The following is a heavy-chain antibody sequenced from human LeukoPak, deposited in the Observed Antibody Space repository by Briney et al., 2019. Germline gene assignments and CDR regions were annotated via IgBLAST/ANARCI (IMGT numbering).Heavy chain of an antibody. D-gene: IGHD3-16*01. V-gene: IGHV3-64*01. J-gene: IGHJ4*02. Sequence: GVPLRLPCTASVFTFCSYAMLWARHAPEKGPEYVTNISRDGGDTNYANSVNGRFTLSRDKSKNTLYLQKGSPRPEGMGVYFCVREQGGSFGLHPPGIWGQGTLVTVSS. CDR1: VFTFCSYA. CDR2: ISRDGGDT. CDR3: VREQGGSFGLHPPGI.